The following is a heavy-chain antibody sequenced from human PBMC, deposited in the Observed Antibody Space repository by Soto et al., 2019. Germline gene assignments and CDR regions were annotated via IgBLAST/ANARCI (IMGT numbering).Heavy chain of an antibody. CDR2: IYPGDSDT. CDR3: ARHCSGGSYYKDYYYYYGMDV. Sequence: GESLKISCKGSGYSFTSYWIGWVRQMPGKGLERMGIIYPGDSDTRYSPSFQGQVTISADKSISTAYLQWSSLKASDTAMYYCARHCSGGSYYKDYYYYYGMDVCGQGTTVTVFS. CDR1: GYSFTSYW. J-gene: IGHJ6*02. D-gene: IGHD2-15*01. V-gene: IGHV5-51*01.